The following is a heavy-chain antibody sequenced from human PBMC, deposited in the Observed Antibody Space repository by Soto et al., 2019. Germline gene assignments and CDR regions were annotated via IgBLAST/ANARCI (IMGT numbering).Heavy chain of an antibody. Sequence: QVQLVQSGAEVKRPGSSVKVSCKASGDTFNFYSINWVRQAPGLGLEWMGRVNPIVSMSNYAQKFQGRVTMTADKSTRKAYMELSSLRSEATAIYYCASSYGSGYRAFDYWGQGALVTVSS. V-gene: IGHV1-69*02. J-gene: IGHJ4*02. CDR2: VNPIVSMS. CDR3: ASSYGSGYRAFDY. D-gene: IGHD3-10*01. CDR1: GDTFNFYS.